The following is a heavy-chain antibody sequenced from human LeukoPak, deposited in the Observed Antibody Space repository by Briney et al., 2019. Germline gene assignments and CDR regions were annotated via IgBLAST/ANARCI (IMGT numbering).Heavy chain of an antibody. CDR3: ARQTATINYFDY. V-gene: IGHV5-51*01. Sequence: GASLQISCKGSGSSFATYWIGWVRQLPGKGLELMGIIDPYDSDPRYSPSFQGQVTISADKSISTAYLQWSSLKASDTAMYYCARQTATINYFDYWGQGTLVTVSS. CDR1: GSSFATYW. CDR2: IDPYDSDP. D-gene: IGHD5-24*01. J-gene: IGHJ4*02.